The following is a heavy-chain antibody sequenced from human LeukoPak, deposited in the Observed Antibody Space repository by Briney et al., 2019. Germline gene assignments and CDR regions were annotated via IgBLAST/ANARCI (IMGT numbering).Heavy chain of an antibody. J-gene: IGHJ5*01. Sequence: TSETLSLTCTVSGGSISSYHLIWIRQPAGKGLEWIGRINSNGDTVYNPSLKSRATMSLDMTNNQFSLKLSSVTAAGTAVYYCASDRGLDGPDQLDSWGPGTLVTVSS. V-gene: IGHV4-4*07. CDR2: INSNGDT. D-gene: IGHD3-10*01. CDR3: ASDRGLDGPDQLDS. CDR1: GGSISSYH.